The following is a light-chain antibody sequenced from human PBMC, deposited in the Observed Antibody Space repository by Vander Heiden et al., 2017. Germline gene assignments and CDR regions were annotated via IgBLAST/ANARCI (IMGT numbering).Light chain of an antibody. V-gene: IGLV6-57*03. Sequence: NFMLTQPHSVSESPGKTVTISCTRSSGSITSSCVQWYQQRPGSAPTTVIGDDDQRPSGVPDRFSGSIDSSSNSASLTISGLRAEDEADDYCQSYDSTVVFGGGTKLTVL. CDR3: QSYDSTVV. CDR2: DDD. CDR1: SGSITSSC. J-gene: IGLJ2*01.